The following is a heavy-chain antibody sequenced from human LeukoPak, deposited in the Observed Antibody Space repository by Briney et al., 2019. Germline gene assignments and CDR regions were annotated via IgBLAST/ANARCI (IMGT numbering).Heavy chain of an antibody. J-gene: IGHJ5*02. V-gene: IGHV1-2*02. CDR1: GYTFTDYY. D-gene: IGHD5-24*01. CDR2: INTNNGGT. Sequence: ASVKVSCKASGYTFTDYYMHWVRQAPGQGLEWMGWINTNNGGTDPAQKFQGRVTMTRDTSISTGYMELNSLRSDDTAVYYCARAVGDHFDNNGYKNKFDPWGQGTLVSVSS. CDR3: ARAVGDHFDNNGYKNKFDP.